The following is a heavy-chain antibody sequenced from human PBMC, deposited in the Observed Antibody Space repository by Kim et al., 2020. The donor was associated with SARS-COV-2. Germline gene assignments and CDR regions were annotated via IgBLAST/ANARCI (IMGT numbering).Heavy chain of an antibody. Sequence: SETLSRTCSVSGGSLIGYYWAWIRQTPGKGLEWIGEVTHGGSTNYSPSLKDRVSISVDMSKRQFSLNLASVTAADTAVYFCARALDSTGFYHWGQGTLVT. V-gene: IGHV4-34*01. CDR1: GGSLIGYY. CDR2: VTHGGST. J-gene: IGHJ4*02. CDR3: ARALDSTGFYH. D-gene: IGHD3-22*01.